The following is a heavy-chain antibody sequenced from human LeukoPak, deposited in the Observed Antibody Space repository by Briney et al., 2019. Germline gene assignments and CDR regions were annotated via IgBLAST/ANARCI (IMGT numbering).Heavy chain of an antibody. J-gene: IGHJ4*02. CDR3: ARRLYSGDEAYDY. D-gene: IGHD5-12*01. CDR1: GYIFTSYW. CDR2: IDPSDSYT. Sequence: GESPKISCKGSGYIFTSYWINWVRQTPGKGLEWMGRIDPSDSYTKYSPSFQVHVTISADKSISTAYLQWSSLKASDTAMYYCARRLYSGDEAYDYWGQGTLVTVSS. V-gene: IGHV5-10-1*01.